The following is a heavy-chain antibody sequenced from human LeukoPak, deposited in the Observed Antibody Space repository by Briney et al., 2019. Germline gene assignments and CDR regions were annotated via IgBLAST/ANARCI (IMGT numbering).Heavy chain of an antibody. Sequence: YPSETLSLTCAVYGGSFSGYYWSWIRQPPGKGLEWIGEINHSGSTNYNPSLKSRVTIPVDTSKNQFSLKLSSVTAADTAVYYCARGSAAGVDYWGQGTLVTVSS. CDR3: ARGSAAGVDY. J-gene: IGHJ4*02. CDR2: INHSGST. V-gene: IGHV4-34*01. CDR1: GGSFSGYY. D-gene: IGHD6-13*01.